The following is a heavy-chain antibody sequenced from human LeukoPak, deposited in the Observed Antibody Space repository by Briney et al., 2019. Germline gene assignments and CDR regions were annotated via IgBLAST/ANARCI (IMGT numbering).Heavy chain of an antibody. CDR3: AKDMIPGIAVAGTLGAFDI. V-gene: IGHV3-9*01. J-gene: IGHJ3*02. Sequence: GGSLRLSCAASGFTFGDYAMHWVRQAPGKGLEWVSGIGWNSGSIRYGHSVRRRFTISRDNDKNSLYLQKNSLRGEDRALYYCAKDMIPGIAVAGTLGAFDIWGQGTMVTVSS. CDR1: GFTFGDYA. CDR2: IGWNSGSI. D-gene: IGHD6-19*01.